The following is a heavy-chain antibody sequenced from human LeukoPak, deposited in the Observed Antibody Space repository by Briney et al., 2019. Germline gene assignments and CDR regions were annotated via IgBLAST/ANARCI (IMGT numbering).Heavy chain of an antibody. CDR2: IKEDESET. CDR3: ARPSSGWLYLFDY. J-gene: IGHJ4*02. Sequence: PGGSLRLSCAASGLNNFSTYWMTWVRQAPGRGLEWVANIKEDESETYYVDSVKVRFTISRDNAKNSLYLQMNNLRAEDTAVYYCARPSSGWLYLFDYWGQGTLVTVSS. V-gene: IGHV3-7*05. D-gene: IGHD6-19*01. CDR1: GLNNFSTYW.